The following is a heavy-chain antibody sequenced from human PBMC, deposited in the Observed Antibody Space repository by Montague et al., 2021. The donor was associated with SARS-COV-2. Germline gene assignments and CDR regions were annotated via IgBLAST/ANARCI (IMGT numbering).Heavy chain of an antibody. Sequence: TLSLTCTVSGGSISSGGYYWSWIRQQKGKGLEWNGYIYYSGSTNYNPTLKSRVTISVDTTKNQFSLKLSSVTAADTAVYYCARTYYEMLTGYYNFDYWGQGTLVTVSS. CDR1: GGSISSGGYY. J-gene: IGHJ4*02. D-gene: IGHD3-9*01. CDR3: ARTYYEMLTGYYNFDY. V-gene: IGHV4-31*03. CDR2: IYYSGST.